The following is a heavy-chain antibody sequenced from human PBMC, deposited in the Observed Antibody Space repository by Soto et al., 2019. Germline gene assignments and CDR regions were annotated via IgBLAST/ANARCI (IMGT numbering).Heavy chain of an antibody. D-gene: IGHD2-8*01. CDR3: AKDLGYCTNGVCYNWDY. CDR2: ISYDGSNK. Sequence: GGSLRLSCAASGFTFSSYGMHWVRQAPGKGLEWVAVISYDGSNKYYADSVKGRFTISRDNSKNTLYLQMNSLRAEDTAVYYCAKDLGYCTNGVCYNWDYWGQGTLVTVSS. J-gene: IGHJ4*02. CDR1: GFTFSSYG. V-gene: IGHV3-30*18.